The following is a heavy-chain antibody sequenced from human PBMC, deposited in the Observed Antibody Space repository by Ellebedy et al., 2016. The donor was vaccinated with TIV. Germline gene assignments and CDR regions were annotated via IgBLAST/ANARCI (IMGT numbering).Heavy chain of an antibody. CDR1: GFIVTSYY. Sequence: GESLKISXSASGFIVTSYYMSWVRQAPGKGLEWVSLIYSGGSTFYTDSVKGRFTMSRDKSKNTVHLEMSNLRAEDTATYYCATQTPGFDYWGQGIQVTVSS. J-gene: IGHJ4*02. V-gene: IGHV3-53*01. CDR3: ATQTPGFDY. CDR2: IYSGGST.